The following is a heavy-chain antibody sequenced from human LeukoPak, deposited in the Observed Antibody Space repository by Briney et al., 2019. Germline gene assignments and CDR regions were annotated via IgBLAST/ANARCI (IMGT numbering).Heavy chain of an antibody. CDR1: GYTFTGYY. CDR3: ARDTAYSSPNFDY. V-gene: IGHV1-2*02. Sequence: ASVKVSFKASGYTFTGYYMHWVRQAPGQGHEWMGWINPNSGGTNYAQKFQGRVTMTRDTSISTAYMELSRLRSDDTAVYYCARDTAYSSPNFDYWGQGTLVTVSS. CDR2: INPNSGGT. D-gene: IGHD6-13*01. J-gene: IGHJ4*02.